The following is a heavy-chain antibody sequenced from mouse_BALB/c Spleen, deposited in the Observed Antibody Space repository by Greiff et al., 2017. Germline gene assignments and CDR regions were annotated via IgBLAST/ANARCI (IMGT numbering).Heavy chain of an antibody. D-gene: IGHD6-5*01. V-gene: IGHV1-63*01. CDR3: ARRRAYDLYYFDY. CDR1: GYAFTNYW. J-gene: IGHJ2*01. Sequence: VQLQQSGAELVRPGTSVKISCKASGYAFTNYWLGWVKQRPGHGLEWIGDIYPGSGNTYYNEKFKGKATLTADKSSSTAYMQLSSLTSEDSAVYFCARRRAYDLYYFDYWGQGTTLTVSS. CDR2: IYPGSGNT.